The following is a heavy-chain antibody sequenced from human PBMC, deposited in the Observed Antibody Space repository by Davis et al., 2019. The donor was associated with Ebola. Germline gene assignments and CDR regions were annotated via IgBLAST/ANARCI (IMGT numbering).Heavy chain of an antibody. CDR2: IIHSGNT. J-gene: IGHJ2*01. CDR1: GASFSNYY. Sequence: PSETLSLTCGVYGASFSNYYWTWIRQPPGKGLEWIGEIIHSGNTNYNPSLKSRVTISVDTSKNQFSLKVSSVTAADTAVYYCAREREPGWYFDLWGRGTLVTVSS. V-gene: IGHV4-34*12. D-gene: IGHD1-14*01. CDR3: AREREPGWYFDL.